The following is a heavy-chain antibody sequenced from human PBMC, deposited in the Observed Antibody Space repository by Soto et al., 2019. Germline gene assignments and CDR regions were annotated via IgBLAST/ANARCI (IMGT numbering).Heavy chain of an antibody. J-gene: IGHJ4*02. CDR3: ARLGIHHRSGSYYFDY. CDR2: IDHSGST. CDR1: GGSFSGYY. D-gene: IGHD3-10*01. Sequence: SETLSLTCAVYGGSFSGYYWSWIRQPPGKGPEWIGEIDHSGSTHYNPSLTSRVTISVNTSKNHFSLKLSSVTAADTAVYYCARLGIHHRSGSYYFDYWGQGTLVTLPS. V-gene: IGHV4-34*01.